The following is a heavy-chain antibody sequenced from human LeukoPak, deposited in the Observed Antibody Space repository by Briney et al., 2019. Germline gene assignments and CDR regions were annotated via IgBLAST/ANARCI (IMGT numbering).Heavy chain of an antibody. D-gene: IGHD2-2*01. J-gene: IGHJ4*02. CDR3: ARDNSALSDCSSASCFHFKY. CDR1: GYTFTRYG. CDR2: ISAYNGNT. V-gene: IGHV1-18*01. Sequence: ASVKVSCKASGYTFTRYGITWVRQAPGQGLEWMGWISAYNGNTNYAHKVQGRVTMTTDTSTRTAYMELRSLSSDDTAVYYCARDNSALSDCSSASCFHFKYWGQGTLVTVSS.